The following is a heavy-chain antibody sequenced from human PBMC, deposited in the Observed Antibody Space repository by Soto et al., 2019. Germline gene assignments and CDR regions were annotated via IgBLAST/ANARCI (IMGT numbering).Heavy chain of an antibody. CDR2: IVVGSGNT. D-gene: IGHD2-15*01. CDR3: AASGYCSGGSCYSGEWVYYYYGMDV. J-gene: IGHJ6*02. Sequence: QMQLVQSGPEVKKPGTSVKVSCKASGFTFTSSAMQWVRQARGQRLEWIGWIVVGSGNTNYAQKFQERVTITRDMSTSTAYMELSSLRSEDTAVYYCAASGYCSGGSCYSGEWVYYYYGMDVWGQGTTVTVSS. CDR1: GFTFTSSA. V-gene: IGHV1-58*02.